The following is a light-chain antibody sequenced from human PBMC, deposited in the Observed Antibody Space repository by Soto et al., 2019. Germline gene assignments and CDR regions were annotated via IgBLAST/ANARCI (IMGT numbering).Light chain of an antibody. CDR1: SSEVGGYNY. CDR2: EVS. J-gene: IGLJ1*01. CDR3: SSYAGSNNLYV. Sequence: QSVLTQPPSASGSPGPSVTISCTGTSSEVGGYNYVSWYQQHPGKAPKLMIYEVSKRPSGVPDRFSGSKSGNTASLTISGLQAEDEADYYCSSYAGSNNLYVFGTGTKVTVL. V-gene: IGLV2-8*01.